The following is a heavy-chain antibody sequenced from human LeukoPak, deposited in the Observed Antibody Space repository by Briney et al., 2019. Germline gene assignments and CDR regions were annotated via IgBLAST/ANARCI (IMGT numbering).Heavy chain of an antibody. CDR1: GGSISSTNW. J-gene: IGHJ5*02. D-gene: IGHD3-10*01. Sequence: SETLSLTCAVSGGSISSTNWWSWVRQPPGKGLEWIGEINHSGSTNYNPSLKSRVTISVDTSKNQFSLKLSSVTAADTAVYYCARHRTPLLWFGDHWFDPWGQGTLVTVSS. V-gene: IGHV4-4*02. CDR3: ARHRTPLLWFGDHWFDP. CDR2: INHSGST.